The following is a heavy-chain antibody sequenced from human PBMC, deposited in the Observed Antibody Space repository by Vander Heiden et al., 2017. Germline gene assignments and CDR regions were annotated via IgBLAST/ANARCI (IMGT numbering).Heavy chain of an antibody. J-gene: IGHJ4*02. CDR3: ARGGKGTDTCVDY. CDR2: ISYDGSNK. V-gene: IGHV3-30*16. CDR1: GFTFSSYA. D-gene: IGHD5-18*01. Sequence: QVQLVESGGGVVQPGRSLRLSCAASGFTFSSYAMHWVRQASGKGLEWVAVISYDGSNKYYADSVKGRFTISRDNSKNTLYLQMNSLRAEDTAVYYCARGGKGTDTCVDYWGQGTLVTVSS.